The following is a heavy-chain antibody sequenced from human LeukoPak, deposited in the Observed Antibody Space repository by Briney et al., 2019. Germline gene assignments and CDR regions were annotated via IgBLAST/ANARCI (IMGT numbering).Heavy chain of an antibody. Sequence: AGRSLRLSCAASGFTFSSYAMHWVRQAPGKGLEWVAVISYDGSNKYYADSVKGRFTISRDNAKNTLYLQMNSLRAEDTAVYYCARLIYDSSGYYYPPYFDYWGQGTLVTVSS. J-gene: IGHJ4*02. D-gene: IGHD3-22*01. CDR1: GFTFSSYA. CDR2: ISYDGSNK. CDR3: ARLIYDSSGYYYPPYFDY. V-gene: IGHV3-30-3*01.